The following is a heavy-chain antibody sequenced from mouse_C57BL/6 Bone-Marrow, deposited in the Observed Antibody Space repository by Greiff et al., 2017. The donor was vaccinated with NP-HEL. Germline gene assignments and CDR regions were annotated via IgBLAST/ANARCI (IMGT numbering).Heavy chain of an antibody. CDR2: ISNGGGST. CDR3: ASSFHWYFDV. D-gene: IGHD2-12*01. J-gene: IGHJ1*03. CDR1: GFTFSDYY. Sequence: EVQLVESGGGLVQPGGSLKLSCAASGFTFSDYYMYWVRQTPEKRLEWVAYISNGGGSTYYPDTVKGRFTISRDNAKNTLYLQMSRLKSEDTAMYYCASSFHWYFDVWGTGTTVTVSS. V-gene: IGHV5-12*01.